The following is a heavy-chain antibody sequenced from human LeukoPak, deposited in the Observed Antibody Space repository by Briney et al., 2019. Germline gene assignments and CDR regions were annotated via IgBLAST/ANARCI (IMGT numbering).Heavy chain of an antibody. CDR1: GFTFSSYA. J-gene: IGHJ4*02. V-gene: IGHV3-23*01. CDR3: TTIHY. Sequence: GGSLRLSCAASGFTFSSYAMTWVRQAPRKGLEWVSGISGSGGSTYHADSVKGRFIISRDNSKNTLSLQMNSLRVEDTGMYYCTTIHYWGQGTLITVSS. CDR2: ISGSGGST.